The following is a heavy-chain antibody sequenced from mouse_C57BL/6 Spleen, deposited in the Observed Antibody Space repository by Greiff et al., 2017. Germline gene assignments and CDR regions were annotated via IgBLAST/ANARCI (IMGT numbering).Heavy chain of an antibody. V-gene: IGHV1-64*01. CDR3: ARSHSGRGLAY. J-gene: IGHJ3*01. CDR2: IHPNSGST. CDR1: GYTFTSYW. Sequence: QVQLQQPGAELVKPGASVKLSCKASGYTFTSYWMHWVKQRPGQGLEWIGMIHPNSGSTNYNEKFKSKATLTVDKSSSTAYMQLSSLTSEDAAVYYCARSHSGRGLAYWGQGTLVTVSA.